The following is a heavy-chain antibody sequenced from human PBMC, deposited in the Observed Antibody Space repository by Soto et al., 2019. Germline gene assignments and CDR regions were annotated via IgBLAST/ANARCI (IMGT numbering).Heavy chain of an antibody. CDR3: ARDRYYDILTGYHLDAFDI. V-gene: IGHV1-3*04. Sequence: ASGKVSCKASGYTFTSYAMHWVRQAPGQKLEWMGWINTGNGDTKYSQKFQDRVTITRDTSATTAYRGLSSLRSEDTAVYYCARDRYYDILTGYHLDAFDIWGQGTKVTVSS. CDR2: INTGNGDT. D-gene: IGHD3-9*01. J-gene: IGHJ3*02. CDR1: GYTFTSYA.